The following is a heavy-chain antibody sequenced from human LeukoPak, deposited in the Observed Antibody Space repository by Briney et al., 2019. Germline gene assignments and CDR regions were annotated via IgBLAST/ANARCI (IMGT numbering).Heavy chain of an antibody. CDR1: GFTFSSFA. D-gene: IGHD6-19*01. CDR3: AKGYGSGWYYFDY. CDR2: ISGSGGGT. V-gene: IGHV3-23*01. J-gene: IGHJ4*02. Sequence: PGGSLRLSCAASGFTFSSFAMSWVRQAPGKGLEWVSAISGSGGGTYYADSVKGRFTISRDNSKNTLYLEMNSQRAEDTAVYYCAKGYGSGWYYFDYWGQGTLVTVSS.